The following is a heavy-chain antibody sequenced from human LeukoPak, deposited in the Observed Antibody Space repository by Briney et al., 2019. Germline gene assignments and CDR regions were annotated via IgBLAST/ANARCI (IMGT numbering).Heavy chain of an antibody. CDR1: GYDFPRHW. J-gene: IGHJ4*02. CDR2: IDPSDSYT. V-gene: IGHV5-10-1*01. CDR3: ARHDYYGSESYYNAGDS. D-gene: IGHD3-10*01. Sequence: GESLKISCKGSGYDFPRHWIGWVRQMAGKGLEWMGRIDPSDSYTNYSPSFQGHVTISVDKSISTAYLQWSSLKASDTAMYYCARHDYYGSESYYNAGDSWGQGTLVTVSS.